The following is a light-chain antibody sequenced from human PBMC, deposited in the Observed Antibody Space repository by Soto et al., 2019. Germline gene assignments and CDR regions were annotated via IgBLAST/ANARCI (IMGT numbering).Light chain of an antibody. Sequence: DIQMTQSPSTLSGSVGDRVTITCRASQTISSWLAWYQQKPGKAPKLLIYKASTLKSGVPSRLSGSGSGTDFILTINSVQPEDFATYYCQQSYFTPLTFGGGTKVDI. CDR3: QQSYFTPLT. J-gene: IGKJ4*01. CDR2: KAS. V-gene: IGKV1-5*03. CDR1: QTISSW.